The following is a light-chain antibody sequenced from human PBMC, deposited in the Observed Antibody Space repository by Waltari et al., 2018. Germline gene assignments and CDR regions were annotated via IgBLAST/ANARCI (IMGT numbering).Light chain of an antibody. J-gene: IGLJ6*01. CDR3: QVWDSSSDHPV. Sequence: SYELTQPPSVSVSPGQMARITCGGDNLGSKYVHWYQQKPAKAPVLVIYDDSERPSGIPERFSGSKSGNTATLTISGVEAGDEADYYCQVWDSSSDHPVFGSGTKLTVL. CDR2: DDS. CDR1: NLGSKY. V-gene: IGLV3-21*02.